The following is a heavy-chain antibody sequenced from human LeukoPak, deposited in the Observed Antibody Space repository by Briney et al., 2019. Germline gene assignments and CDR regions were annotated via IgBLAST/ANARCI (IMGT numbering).Heavy chain of an antibody. CDR1: GFTFTNYW. CDR3: ARDYSASGSLMD. J-gene: IGHJ4*02. V-gene: IGHV3-7*01. D-gene: IGHD3-10*01. CDR2: IKQDGGVK. Sequence: GGSLRLSCATSGFTFTNYWMNRVRQVPGKGLEWVANIKQDGGVKYYVDSVKGRFTISRDNAENSLYLQMNSLRVEDTAVYYCARDYSASGSLMDWGQGTLVTVSS.